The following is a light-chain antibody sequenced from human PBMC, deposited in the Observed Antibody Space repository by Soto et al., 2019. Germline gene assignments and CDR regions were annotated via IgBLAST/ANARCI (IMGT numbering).Light chain of an antibody. J-gene: IGKJ5*01. CDR3: QQYNQWPIT. Sequence: EMVMTHSPATLTVSHGERATLSCRASQSAGTNLAWYQQKPGQAPRLLIHGAFTRATGIPARFSGSGSGTEFTLTISSLQSEDFAVFYCQQYNQWPITFGQGTRLEIK. CDR1: QSAGTN. CDR2: GAF. V-gene: IGKV3-15*01.